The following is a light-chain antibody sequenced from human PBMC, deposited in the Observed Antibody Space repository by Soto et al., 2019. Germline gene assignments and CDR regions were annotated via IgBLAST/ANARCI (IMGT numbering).Light chain of an antibody. CDR1: QSVSSY. J-gene: IGKJ5*01. CDR3: QQRCNSYT. CDR2: DAS. V-gene: IGKV3-11*01. Sequence: EIVLTQSPATLSLSPGERATLSCRASQSVSSYLAWYQQKPGQAPRLLIYDASNRATGIPSRFSGSWSGTDFALTASILEPEVFADYYGQQRCNSYTFSQGTLLEIK.